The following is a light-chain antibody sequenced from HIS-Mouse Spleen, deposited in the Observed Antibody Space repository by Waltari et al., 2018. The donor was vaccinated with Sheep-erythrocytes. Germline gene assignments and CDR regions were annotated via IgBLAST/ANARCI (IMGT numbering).Light chain of an antibody. CDR3: CSYAGSYNHV. CDR2: DVS. Sequence: QSALTQPRPVSGSPGQSVTLSCTGTSSDVGGYNSVSWYQQYPGKAPKLMIYDVSKRPSGVPDRFSGSKSGNTASLTISGLQAEDEADYYCCSYAGSYNHVFATGTKVTVL. J-gene: IGLJ1*01. V-gene: IGLV2-11*01. CDR1: SSDVGGYNS.